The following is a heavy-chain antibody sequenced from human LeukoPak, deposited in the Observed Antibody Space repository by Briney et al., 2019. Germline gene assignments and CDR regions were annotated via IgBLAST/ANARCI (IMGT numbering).Heavy chain of an antibody. D-gene: IGHD3-16*01. J-gene: IGHJ6*03. CDR3: ARARGISFNYYYYMDI. V-gene: IGHV1-18*01. CDR2: ISAYNGNT. Sequence: GASVKVSCKASGYTFTSYGISWVRQAPGQGLEWTGWISAYNGNTNYAQKLQGRVTMTTDTSTSTAYMELRSLRSDDTAVYYCARARGISFNYYYYMDIWGKGTTVTASS. CDR1: GYTFTSYG.